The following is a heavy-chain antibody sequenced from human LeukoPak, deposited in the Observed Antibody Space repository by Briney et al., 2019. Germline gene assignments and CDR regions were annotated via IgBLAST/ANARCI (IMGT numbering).Heavy chain of an antibody. V-gene: IGHV3-21*01. CDR1: EFTFSSHS. CDR2: ISRSGGSI. D-gene: IGHD2-2*01. CDR3: ARSLKVSAALDVFDI. J-gene: IGHJ3*02. Sequence: GGSLRLSCAASEFTFSSHSVNWVSQAQGKGLEWVSSISRSGGSIYYADSLKGRFTISRDNAKNSLYLQMNSLRAEDTAVYFCARSLKVSAALDVFDIWGQGTLVTVSS.